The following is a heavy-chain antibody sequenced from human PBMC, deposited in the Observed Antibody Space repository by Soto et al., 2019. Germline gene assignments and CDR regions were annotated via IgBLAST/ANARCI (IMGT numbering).Heavy chain of an antibody. CDR1: GYPFSKYG. Sequence: QLKLVQSGGEVKKPGASVRVSGEAYGYPFSKYGISWIRQAPGQGLEWMGWIKPDNGNTDYAQKFQGRVTMTTDTSSNTAYMELRSLRSDDTAVYYCATSYDSGFDPWGQGTLVSVSS. CDR2: IKPDNGNT. D-gene: IGHD5-12*01. V-gene: IGHV1-18*04. CDR3: ATSYDSGFDP. J-gene: IGHJ5*02.